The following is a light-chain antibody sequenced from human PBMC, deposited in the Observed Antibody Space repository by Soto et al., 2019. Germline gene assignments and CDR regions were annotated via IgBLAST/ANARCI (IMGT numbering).Light chain of an antibody. CDR1: SSNIGSNT. CDR2: SNN. V-gene: IGLV1-44*01. J-gene: IGLJ2*01. CDR3: AAWDDSLKGVV. Sequence: QSVLTQPPSASGTPGQRVTISCSGSSSNIGSNTVNWYQQLPGTAPKLLIYSNNQRPSGVTARFSGSKSGTSASLAISGLQSEDEADYYCAAWDDSLKGVVFGGGTQLTVL.